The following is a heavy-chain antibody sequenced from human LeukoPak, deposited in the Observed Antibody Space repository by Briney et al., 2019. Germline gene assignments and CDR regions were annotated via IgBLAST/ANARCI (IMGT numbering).Heavy chain of an antibody. Sequence: SETLSLTCTVSGGSISSYYWSWIRKPPRKGLEWVGYIYYSGSTNYNPSLKSRVTLSVYTSKNQFSLKLSSVTAADTAVYYCARLRDHHYDSSGYYCAPYYYYGMDVWGQGTTVTVSS. CDR3: ARLRDHHYDSSGYYCAPYYYYGMDV. V-gene: IGHV4-59*08. J-gene: IGHJ6*02. D-gene: IGHD3-22*01. CDR2: IYYSGST. CDR1: GGSISSYY.